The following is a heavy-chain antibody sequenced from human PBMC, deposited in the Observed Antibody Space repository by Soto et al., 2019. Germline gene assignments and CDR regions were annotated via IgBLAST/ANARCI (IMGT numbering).Heavy chain of an antibody. J-gene: IGHJ5*02. Sequence: EVQLVESGGGLVQRGGSLRLSCAASGFTFGIYSMNWVRQAPGKGLEWISYINGSSSTMYYADSVKGRFIISRDNADNSLYLQMNSLRYADTAVYYCARGDRFRCSGDRCFSDGLFLSWGQGPLVTVSS. D-gene: IGHD2-15*01. V-gene: IGHV3-48*02. CDR2: INGSSSTM. CDR3: ARGDRFRCSGDRCFSDGLFLS. CDR1: GFTFGIYS.